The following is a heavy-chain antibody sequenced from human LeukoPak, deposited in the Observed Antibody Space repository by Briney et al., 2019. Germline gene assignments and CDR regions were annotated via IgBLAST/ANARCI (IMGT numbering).Heavy chain of an antibody. J-gene: IGHJ5*02. Sequence: GASVKVSCKASGYTFTSYDINWVRQATGQGLEWMGWMNPNSGNTGYAQKFQGRVTMTRNTSISTAYMELSSLRSEDTAVYYCARGGRSSGWYDWFDPWGQGTLVTVSS. CDR3: ARGGRSSGWYDWFDP. V-gene: IGHV1-8*01. CDR1: GYTFTSYD. D-gene: IGHD6-19*01. CDR2: MNPNSGNT.